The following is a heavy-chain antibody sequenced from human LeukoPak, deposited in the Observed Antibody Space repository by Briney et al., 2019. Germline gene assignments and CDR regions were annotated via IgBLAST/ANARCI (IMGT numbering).Heavy chain of an antibody. CDR2: IKSKTDGGTT. Sequence: VGSLRLSCAASGFTFSNAWMSWVRQAPGKGLEWVGRIKSKTDGGTTDYAAPVKGRFTISRDDSKNTLYLQMNSLKTEDTAVYYCTTDPYYDFWSGYSAITFQHWGQGTLVTVSS. V-gene: IGHV3-15*01. CDR1: GFTFSNAW. D-gene: IGHD3-3*01. CDR3: TTDPYYDFWSGYSAITFQH. J-gene: IGHJ1*01.